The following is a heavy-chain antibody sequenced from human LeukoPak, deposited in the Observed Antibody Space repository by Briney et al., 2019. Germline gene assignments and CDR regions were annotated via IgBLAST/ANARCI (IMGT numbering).Heavy chain of an antibody. D-gene: IGHD6-13*01. V-gene: IGHV3-66*01. CDR2: IYSGGST. CDR1: GFTVSSNY. J-gene: IGHJ4*02. CDR3: ARVSLDLTWYSSSWWGGDYFDY. Sequence: GGSLRLSCAASGFTVSSNYMSWVRQAPGKGLEWVSVIYSGGSTYYADSVKGRFTISRDNAKNTLYLQMNSLRAEDTAVYYCARVSLDLTWYSSSWWGGDYFDYWGQGTLVTVSS.